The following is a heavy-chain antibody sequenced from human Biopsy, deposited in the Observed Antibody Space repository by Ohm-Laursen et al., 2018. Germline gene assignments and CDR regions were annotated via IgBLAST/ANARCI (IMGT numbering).Heavy chain of an antibody. D-gene: IGHD5-18*01. Sequence: RSLRLSCTASGFTFNNYGMQWVRQAPGKGLEWVAFIFYDGSNTYYADSVKGRFTISRDNSRDTLYLQMSSLRAEDTAVYYCAKDRYNYTPIGGFSTDVWGQGTTVTVSS. CDR1: GFTFNNYG. V-gene: IGHV3-30*18. CDR2: IFYDGSNT. CDR3: AKDRYNYTPIGGFSTDV. J-gene: IGHJ6*02.